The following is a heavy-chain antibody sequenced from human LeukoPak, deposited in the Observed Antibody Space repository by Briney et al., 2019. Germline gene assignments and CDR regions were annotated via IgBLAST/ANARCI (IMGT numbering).Heavy chain of an antibody. Sequence: GGSLRLSCAASGFTFSSYAMSWVRQAPGKGLEWVSAISGSGGSTYYADSVKGRFTISRDNSKNTLYLQMNSLRAEDTAVYYCAKEEGYSYGSYYYYGMDVWGQGITVTVSS. CDR1: GFTFSSYA. CDR2: ISGSGGST. D-gene: IGHD5-18*01. J-gene: IGHJ6*02. CDR3: AKEEGYSYGSYYYYGMDV. V-gene: IGHV3-23*01.